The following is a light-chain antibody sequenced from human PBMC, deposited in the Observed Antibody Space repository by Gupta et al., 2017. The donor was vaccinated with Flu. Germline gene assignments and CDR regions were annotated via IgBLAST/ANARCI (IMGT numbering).Light chain of an antibody. Sequence: SNIGSNAVSCYQNVTGKAPRLHIHHENQRPSGVPDRFSGSKAGTSASLAIGGLQSEDEADNYCAAGDDGVDDLSAEGSRTGVWVFGGGTKLSVL. CDR2: HEN. V-gene: IGLV1-44*01. CDR1: SNIGSNA. CDR3: AAGDDGVDDLSAEGSRTGVWV. J-gene: IGLJ3*02.